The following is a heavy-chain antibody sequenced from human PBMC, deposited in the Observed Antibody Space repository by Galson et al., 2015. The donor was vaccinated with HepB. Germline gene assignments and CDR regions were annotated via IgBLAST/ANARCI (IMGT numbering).Heavy chain of an antibody. CDR1: GFTFSIYW. CDR2: IKQDGSEK. Sequence: SLRLSCAASGFTFSIYWMSWVRQAPGRGLEWVANIKQDGSEKYYMDSVKGRFTISRDNAKNSLSLQTNSPRVEDTAVYYCARTPGQLVTYYYFDSWGQGTLVTVSS. V-gene: IGHV3-7*01. D-gene: IGHD6-13*01. J-gene: IGHJ4*02. CDR3: ARTPGQLVTYYYFDS.